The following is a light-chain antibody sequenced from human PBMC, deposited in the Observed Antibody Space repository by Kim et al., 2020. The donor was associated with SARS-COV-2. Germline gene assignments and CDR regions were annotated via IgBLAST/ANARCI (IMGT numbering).Light chain of an antibody. V-gene: IGKV2-30*02. J-gene: IGKJ2*01. CDR1: QRLVHSDGRTY. Sequence: QPASISCSSNQRLVHSDGRTYLNWFHQRPGQSPRRLIYKISTRDSGVPDRFSGSGSGTDFTLEISRVEAEDVGIYYCMQTTHWPYTFGQGTKLEI. CDR2: KIS. CDR3: MQTTHWPYT.